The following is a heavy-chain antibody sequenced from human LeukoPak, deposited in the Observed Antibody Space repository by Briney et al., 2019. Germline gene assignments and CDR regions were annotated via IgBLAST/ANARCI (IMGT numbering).Heavy chain of an antibody. CDR1: GFTFSSYC. J-gene: IGHJ4*02. CDR2: KKEGGTAK. CDR3: ARVYSSGSYQIDY. D-gene: IGHD6-19*01. Sequence: GGSLRLSCAAAGFTFSSYCMAWVRQGPGKGLECVANKKEGGTAKYYVDSVRGRFTISRDNAKNSLYLQMNSLRAEDTAVYYCARVYSSGSYQIDYWGQGTLVTVSS. V-gene: IGHV3-7*04.